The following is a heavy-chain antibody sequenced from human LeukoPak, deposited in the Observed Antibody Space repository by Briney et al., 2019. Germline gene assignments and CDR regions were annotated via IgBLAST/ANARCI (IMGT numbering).Heavy chain of an antibody. J-gene: IGHJ5*02. V-gene: IGHV1-2*02. CDR1: GYTFTGYY. CDR2: INPNSGGT. Sequence: SVKVSCNASGYTFTGYYMHWVRQAPGQGLEWMGWINPNSGGTNYAQKFQGRVTMTRDTSISTAYMELSRLRSDDTAVYYCARATRIVVVPAAIFPWGQGTLVTVSS. D-gene: IGHD2-2*01. CDR3: ARATRIVVVPAAIFP.